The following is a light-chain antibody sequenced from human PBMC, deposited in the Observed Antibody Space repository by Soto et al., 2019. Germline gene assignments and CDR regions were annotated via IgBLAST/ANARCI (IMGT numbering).Light chain of an antibody. J-gene: IGKJ1*01. CDR1: QSISSN. Sequence: EIVMTQSPATLSVSPGERASLSCRASQSISSNLAWYQQKPGQAPRLLIYDASTRATGIPARFSGSGSGTEFTLTISSLQSEDFAVYYCQQYSNWPETFGRGTKV. CDR2: DAS. V-gene: IGKV3-15*01. CDR3: QQYSNWPET.